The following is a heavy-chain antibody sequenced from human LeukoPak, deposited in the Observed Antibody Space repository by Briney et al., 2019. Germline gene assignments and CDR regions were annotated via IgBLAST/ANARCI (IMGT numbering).Heavy chain of an antibody. D-gene: IGHD6-13*01. CDR2: IYGGGST. CDR3: ARDLTIAASPYFYYGMDV. J-gene: IGHJ6*02. V-gene: IGHV3-53*01. Sequence: PGGSLRLSCAASGFTVSDNYMSWVRQAPGKGLEWVSVIYGGGSTYYADSVKGRFTISRDNSNNTVYLRMNSLRAEDTAVYYCARDLTIAASPYFYYGMDVWGQGTTVTVSS. CDR1: GFTVSDNY.